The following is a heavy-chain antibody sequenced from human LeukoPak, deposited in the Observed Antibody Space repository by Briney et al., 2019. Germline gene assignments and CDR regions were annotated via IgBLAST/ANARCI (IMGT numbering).Heavy chain of an antibody. Sequence: GGSLRLSCEASGLAFRNFAMSWVRPAAGRGLEWVSGMTGSGGSSYYADSVKGRFTIARDNAKSALYLQMNSLRADDTALYYCAKMKGQSLNDYCMDVWGKGTTV. CDR1: GLAFRNFA. CDR2: MTGSGGSS. V-gene: IGHV3-23*01. J-gene: IGHJ6*03. CDR3: AKMKGQSLNDYCMDV.